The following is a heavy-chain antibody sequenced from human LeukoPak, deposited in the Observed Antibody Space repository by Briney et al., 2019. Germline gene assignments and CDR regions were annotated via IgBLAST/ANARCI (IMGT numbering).Heavy chain of an antibody. V-gene: IGHV4-34*01. CDR1: GGSFSGYY. D-gene: IGHD2-15*01. CDR2: INHSGSP. CDR3: ARGGTTAPSSRPIKILYYYYGMDV. J-gene: IGHJ6*02. Sequence: SETLFLTCAIYGGSFSGYYWSWVRQPPGKGQEWNGEINHSGSPYYNPSLKSRVTISVDTSKNQFSLKLSSVTAADTAVYYCARGGTTAPSSRPIKILYYYYGMDVWGQGTTVTVSS.